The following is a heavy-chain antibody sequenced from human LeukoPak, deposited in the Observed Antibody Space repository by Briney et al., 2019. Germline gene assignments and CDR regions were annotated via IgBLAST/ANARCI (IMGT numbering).Heavy chain of an antibody. CDR3: ARVKGLYGDYGDIEY. Sequence: ASVKVSCKSSGYTFTDYYIHWVRRAPGQGLGWMGCINLKSGYTNYAQKFQGSVTMTRDTSISTAYMELSRLRSDDTAVYYCARVKGLYGDYGDIEYWGQGTVVSVP. CDR1: GYTFTDYY. CDR2: INLKSGYT. D-gene: IGHD4-17*01. V-gene: IGHV1-2*02. J-gene: IGHJ4*02.